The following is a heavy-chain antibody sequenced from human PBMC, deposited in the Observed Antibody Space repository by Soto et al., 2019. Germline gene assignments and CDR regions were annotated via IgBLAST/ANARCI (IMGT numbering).Heavy chain of an antibody. CDR2: TGSGTGPG. J-gene: IGHJ4*02. CDR3: ARRDSGGFYRFFDS. Sequence: ASVKVSCKASGGSLSTNPISWVRQAPGQGLEWMGGTGSGTGPGNHAQKFQGRLTVTADKSTSTVYMELTNLSSEDTAVYYCARRDSGGFYRFFDSRGQGTLVTVSS. D-gene: IGHD2-15*01. CDR1: GGSLSTNP. V-gene: IGHV1-69*06.